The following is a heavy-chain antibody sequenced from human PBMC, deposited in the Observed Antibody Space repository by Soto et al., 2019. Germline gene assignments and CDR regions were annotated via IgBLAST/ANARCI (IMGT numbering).Heavy chain of an antibody. CDR3: ARTYKRSSWTYYYYYGMDV. V-gene: IGHV4-59*08. CDR1: GGSISSYY. CDR2: IYYSGST. D-gene: IGHD6-13*01. J-gene: IGHJ6*02. Sequence: PSETLSLTCTVSGGSISSYYWSWIRQPPGKGLEWIGYIYYSGSTNYNPSLKSRVTISVDTSKNQFSLKLSSVTAADTAVYYCARTYKRSSWTYYYYYGMDVWGQGTTVTVSS.